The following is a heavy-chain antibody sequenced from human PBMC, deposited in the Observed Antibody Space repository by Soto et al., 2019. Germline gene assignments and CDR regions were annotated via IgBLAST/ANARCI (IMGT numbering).Heavy chain of an antibody. J-gene: IGHJ6*02. D-gene: IGHD3-22*01. Sequence: SETLSLTCTVSGGSISSSSHYWGWIRQPPGKGLEWIASIYYGGSTYYNPSLKSRVTISVDTSKNQFSLELSSVTAADTAVYYCARQSYDTSGYYYSGYGMDVWGQGTTAT. CDR3: ARQSYDTSGYYYSGYGMDV. CDR1: GGSISSSSHY. V-gene: IGHV4-39*01. CDR2: IYYGGST.